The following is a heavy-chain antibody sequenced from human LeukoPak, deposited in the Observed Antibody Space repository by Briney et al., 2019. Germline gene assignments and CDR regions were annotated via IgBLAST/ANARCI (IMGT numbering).Heavy chain of an antibody. Sequence: RTGGSLRLSCAASGFTFSSYWMSWVRQAPGKGLEWVANIKQDGSEKYYVDSVKGRFTISRDNAKNSLYLQMNSLRAEDTAMYYCASPGLVHDAFDIWGQGTMVTVSS. J-gene: IGHJ3*02. V-gene: IGHV3-7*01. D-gene: IGHD3-10*01. CDR3: ASPGLVHDAFDI. CDR1: GFTFSSYW. CDR2: IKQDGSEK.